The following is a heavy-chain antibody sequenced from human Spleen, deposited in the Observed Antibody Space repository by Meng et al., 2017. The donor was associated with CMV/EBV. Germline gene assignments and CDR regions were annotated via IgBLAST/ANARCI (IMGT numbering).Heavy chain of an antibody. CDR3: ARDRDGNSAGWYFDR. V-gene: IGHV3-7*01. Sequence: GESLKISCAASGFTFSSYAMHWVRQAPGKGLEWVANIKQDGSEKYYVDSVKGRFTMSRDNAKNSLYLQMNSLRAEDTAVYYCARDRDGNSAGWYFDRWGRGTLVTVSS. CDR2: IKQDGSEK. J-gene: IGHJ2*01. D-gene: IGHD4-23*01. CDR1: GFTFSSYA.